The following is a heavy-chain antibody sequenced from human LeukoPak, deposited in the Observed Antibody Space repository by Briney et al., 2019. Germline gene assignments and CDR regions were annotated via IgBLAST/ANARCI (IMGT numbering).Heavy chain of an antibody. J-gene: IGHJ4*02. Sequence: SVKVSCKASGGTFITYSITWVRQAPGQGLEWMGGIIPILGTTNFAQKFQDRLTITADESTSTAYMELSSLRSEDTAVYYCASGLRWFPGETDHWGQGTLVTVSS. V-gene: IGHV1-69*13. CDR3: ASGLRWFPGETDH. CDR1: GGTFITYS. CDR2: IIPILGTT. D-gene: IGHD4-23*01.